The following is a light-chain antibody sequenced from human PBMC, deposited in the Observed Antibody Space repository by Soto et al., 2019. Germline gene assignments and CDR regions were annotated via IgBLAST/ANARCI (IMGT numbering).Light chain of an antibody. Sequence: QAVVTQAPSLTVSPGGTVTLTCASGTGAVTSGDYPNWFQQKPGQAPRALIYGTSNKHSWTPARFSGSLLGGKAALTLSGVQPEDEAEYYCLLYYGGAQLVFGGGTKVTVL. CDR3: LLYYGGAQLV. J-gene: IGLJ2*01. CDR2: GTS. V-gene: IGLV7-43*01. CDR1: TGAVTSGDY.